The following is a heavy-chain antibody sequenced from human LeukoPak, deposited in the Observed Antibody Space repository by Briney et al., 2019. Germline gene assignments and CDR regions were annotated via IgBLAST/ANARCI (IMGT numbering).Heavy chain of an antibody. CDR1: GFTVSANY. CDR2: ISSGGTP. CDR3: SRGGAGYAFDC. V-gene: IGHV3-66*02. D-gene: IGHD5-12*01. Sequence: VGSLRLSCAASGFTVSANYMSWVRQAPGKGLEWVSVISSGGTPYYADSVKGRFTISRDSSENTLYLQMHSLRAEDTAVYYCSRGGAGYAFDCWGQGTLVAVSS. J-gene: IGHJ4*02.